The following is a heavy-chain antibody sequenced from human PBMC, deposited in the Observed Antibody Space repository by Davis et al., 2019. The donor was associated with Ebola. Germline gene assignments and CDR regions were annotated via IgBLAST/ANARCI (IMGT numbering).Heavy chain of an antibody. CDR3: ARMSIAARPIDY. Sequence: SETLSLTCTVSGGSISSSSYYWSWIRQPPGKGLEWIGEINHSGSTNYNPSLKSRVTISVDTSKNQFSLKLSSVTAADTAVYYCARMSIAARPIDYWGQGSLVTVSS. V-gene: IGHV4-39*07. D-gene: IGHD6-6*01. CDR2: INHSGST. J-gene: IGHJ4*02. CDR1: GGSISSSSYY.